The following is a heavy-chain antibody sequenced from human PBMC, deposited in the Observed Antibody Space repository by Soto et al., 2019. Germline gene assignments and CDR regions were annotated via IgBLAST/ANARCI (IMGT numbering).Heavy chain of an antibody. CDR3: AKGPEQLVHGVFDY. CDR1: GFALSSWV. Sequence: GGSLRLSCAASGFALSSWVMTGVRQAPGKGLEWVSGIDTGGGGTYYADSVKGRFTISRDNSKNTLYLQMNSLRAEDTAVYYCAKGPEQLVHGVFDYWGQGTLVTVSS. CDR2: IDTGGGGT. J-gene: IGHJ4*02. V-gene: IGHV3-23*01. D-gene: IGHD6-6*01.